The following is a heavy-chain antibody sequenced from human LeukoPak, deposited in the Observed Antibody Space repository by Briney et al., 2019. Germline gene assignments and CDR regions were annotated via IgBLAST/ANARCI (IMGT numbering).Heavy chain of an antibody. Sequence: SETLSLTCAVYGGSFSGYYWSWIRQPPGKGLEWIGEINHSGSTNYNPSLKSRVTISVDASKNQFSLKLSSVTAADTAVYYCARGIGPFDYWGQGTLVTVSS. CDR2: INHSGST. J-gene: IGHJ4*02. CDR1: GGSFSGYY. CDR3: ARGIGPFDY. V-gene: IGHV4-34*01.